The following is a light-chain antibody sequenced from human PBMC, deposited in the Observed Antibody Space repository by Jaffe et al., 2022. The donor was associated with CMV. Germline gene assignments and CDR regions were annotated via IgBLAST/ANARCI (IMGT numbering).Light chain of an antibody. CDR2: DAS. Sequence: DIQMTQSPSSLSASVGDRVTITCQASQDITTSLNWYQQKPGKAPNLLISDASNLETGVPSRFSGSGSGTDFTFTISSLQSKDAATYYCQHYADLPGPLTFGGGTRVEIK. CDR3: QHYADLPGPLT. V-gene: IGKV1-33*01. J-gene: IGKJ4*01. CDR1: QDITTS.